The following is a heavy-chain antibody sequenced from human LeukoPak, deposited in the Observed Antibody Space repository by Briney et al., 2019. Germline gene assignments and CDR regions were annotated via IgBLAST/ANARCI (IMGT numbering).Heavy chain of an antibody. CDR3: ARDADWNGQSCDY. D-gene: IGHD1-1*01. CDR1: GFTFNRYW. J-gene: IGHJ4*02. Sequence: PGGSLRLSCAASGFTFNRYWMHWVRQAPGKGLEWVSRIYSDAGSISYADFVKGRFTISKDNAKNTLYLQMNNLRAEDMAVYYCARDADWNGQSCDYWGQGTLVTVSS. V-gene: IGHV3-74*01. CDR2: IYSDAGSI.